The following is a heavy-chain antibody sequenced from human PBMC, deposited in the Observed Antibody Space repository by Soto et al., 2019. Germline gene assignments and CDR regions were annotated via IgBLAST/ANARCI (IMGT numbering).Heavy chain of an antibody. Sequence: GSVKVSCKASGYTFTNYGINWVRQAPGQGLEWMGWISAYNGNTNNAQKLQGRVTLTTDTSTTTAYMELRSLRSDDTAVYYCARDDEAAAGPGHWFDPWGQGTLVTVSS. J-gene: IGHJ5*02. V-gene: IGHV1-18*01. CDR3: ARDDEAAAGPGHWFDP. CDR1: GYTFTNYG. D-gene: IGHD6-13*01. CDR2: ISAYNGNT.